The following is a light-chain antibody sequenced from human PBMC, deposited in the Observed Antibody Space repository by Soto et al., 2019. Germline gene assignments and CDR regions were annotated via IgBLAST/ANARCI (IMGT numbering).Light chain of an antibody. CDR3: KKRAGSST. V-gene: IGKV3-11*01. Sequence: EIVLTQSPVTLSLSPGERATLSCRASQTVSHQLAWYQQKPGQAPRLLMYDASRRVTGIPARFSGSGSGTDLKLDLRSLEREEFAVYYCKKRAGSSTFAKDTRLEIK. CDR2: DAS. CDR1: QTVSHQ. J-gene: IGKJ5*01.